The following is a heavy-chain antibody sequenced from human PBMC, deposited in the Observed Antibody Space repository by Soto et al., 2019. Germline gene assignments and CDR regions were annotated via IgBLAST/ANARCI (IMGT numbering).Heavy chain of an antibody. CDR3: ARVRGYYDSSGFDY. D-gene: IGHD3-22*01. CDR1: GFTFSDYY. Sequence: QVQLVESGGGSVKPGGSLRLSCAASGFTFSDYYMSWIRQSPGKGLEWVSYISGGGGSTISYADSVKGRFTISRDNAQNSLYLQMNSLRAEDTAVYYCARVRGYYDSSGFDYWGRGALVTVPS. CDR2: ISGGGGSTI. V-gene: IGHV3-11*01. J-gene: IGHJ4*02.